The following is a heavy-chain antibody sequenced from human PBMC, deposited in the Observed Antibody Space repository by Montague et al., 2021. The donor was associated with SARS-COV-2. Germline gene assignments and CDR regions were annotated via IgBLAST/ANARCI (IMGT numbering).Heavy chain of an antibody. J-gene: IGHJ5*02. V-gene: IGHV4-39*01. CDR2: IYNSGTT. Sequence: SETLSLTCTVSGDSTSCPNCYWGWIRQLPGKGLDWIGTIYNSGTTYYNPSLKSRLTTSIDTSKNQFSLKLSSVTAADTAVYYCARHRNYGDHSLDNWFHPWGQGTLVTVSS. D-gene: IGHD4-17*01. CDR1: GDSTSCPNCY. CDR3: ARHRNYGDHSLDNWFHP.